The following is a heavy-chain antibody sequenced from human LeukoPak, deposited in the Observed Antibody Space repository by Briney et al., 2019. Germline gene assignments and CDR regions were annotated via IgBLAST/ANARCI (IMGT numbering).Heavy chain of an antibody. V-gene: IGHV1-69*01. J-gene: IGHJ4*02. CDR1: GGTFSSYA. CDR2: IIPIFGTA. CDR3: ARGGSGSYYLYYFDY. Sequence: SVKVSWKASGGTFSSYAISWVRQAPGQGLEWMGGIIPIFGTANYAQKFQGRVTITADESTSTAYMELSSLRSEDTAVYYCARGGSGSYYLYYFDYWGQGTLVTVSS. D-gene: IGHD3-10*01.